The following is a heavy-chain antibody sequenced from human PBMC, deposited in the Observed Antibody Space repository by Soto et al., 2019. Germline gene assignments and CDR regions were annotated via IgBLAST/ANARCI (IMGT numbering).Heavy chain of an antibody. CDR2: INPNSGGT. V-gene: IGHV1-2*04. CDR3: ARESSTTVTSNWFAP. D-gene: IGHD4-17*01. Sequence: ASVKVSCKASGYTFTGYYMHWVRQAPGQGLEWMGWINPNSGGTNYAQKFQGWVTMTRDTSISTAYMELSRLRSDDTAVYYCARESSTTVTSNWFAPWGQGTLVTVSS. CDR1: GYTFTGYY. J-gene: IGHJ5*02.